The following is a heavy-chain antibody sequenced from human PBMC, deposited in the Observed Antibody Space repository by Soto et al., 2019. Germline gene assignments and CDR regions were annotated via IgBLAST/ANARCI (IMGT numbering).Heavy chain of an antibody. Sequence: GGSLRLSCAASGFTFSSYGMHWVRQAPGKGLEWVAVIWYDGSNKYYADSVKGRFTISRDNSKNTLYLQMNSLRAEDTAVYYCARDRNAGWELLSVLDYWGQGTLVTVSS. V-gene: IGHV3-33*01. CDR1: GFTFSSYG. D-gene: IGHD1-26*01. CDR2: IWYDGSNK. J-gene: IGHJ4*02. CDR3: ARDRNAGWELLSVLDY.